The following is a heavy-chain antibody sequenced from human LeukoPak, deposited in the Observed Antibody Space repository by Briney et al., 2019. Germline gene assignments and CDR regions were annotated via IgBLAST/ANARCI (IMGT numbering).Heavy chain of an antibody. J-gene: IGHJ6*03. CDR3: RYGSGSTYYYYYMDV. V-gene: IGHV4-34*01. CDR1: GGSFSGYY. Sequence: PSETLSLTCAVYGGSFSGYYWSWIRQPPGKGLEWIGEINHSGSTNYNPSLKSRVTISVDTSKNQFSLKLSSVTAADTAVYYCRYGSGSTYYYYYMDVWGKGTTVTVSS. CDR2: INHSGST. D-gene: IGHD3-10*01.